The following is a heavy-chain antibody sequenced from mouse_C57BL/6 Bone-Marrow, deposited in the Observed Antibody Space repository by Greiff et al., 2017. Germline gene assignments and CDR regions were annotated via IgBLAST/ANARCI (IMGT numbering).Heavy chain of an antibody. CDR1: GYTFTSYW. V-gene: IGHV1-72*01. Sequence: VQLKQPGAELVKPGASVKLSCKASGYTFTSYWMHWVKQRPGRGLEWIARIDPNSGGTKYNEKFKSKATLTVDKPSSTAYMQLSSLTSEDSAVYYCARRRLRVPYYFDYWGQGTTLTVSS. CDR2: IDPNSGGT. J-gene: IGHJ2*01. D-gene: IGHD3-2*02. CDR3: ARRRLRVPYYFDY.